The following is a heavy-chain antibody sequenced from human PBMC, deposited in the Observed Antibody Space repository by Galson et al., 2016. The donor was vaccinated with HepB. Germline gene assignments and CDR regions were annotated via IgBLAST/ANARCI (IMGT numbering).Heavy chain of an antibody. Sequence: SLRLSCAASGFTLSTYSMNWVRQAPGKGLEWVSYIRGSRTTIYYAGSVKGRFTISRDNAKNSLYLQMNSLRDEDTAVYYCARVYCGGACYSRNMAFDYWGQGTLVTVSS. CDR1: GFTLSTYS. J-gene: IGHJ4*02. CDR3: ARVYCGGACYSRNMAFDY. V-gene: IGHV3-48*02. D-gene: IGHD2-21*02. CDR2: IRGSRTTI.